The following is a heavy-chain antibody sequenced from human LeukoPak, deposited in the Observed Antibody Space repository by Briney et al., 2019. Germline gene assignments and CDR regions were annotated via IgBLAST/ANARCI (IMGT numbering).Heavy chain of an antibody. V-gene: IGHV3-64*01. CDR2: ISSNGGST. Sequence: GGSLRLSCAASGFTFSSYAMHWVRQAPGKGLEYVSAISSNGGSTYYANSVKGRFTISRDNSKNTLYLQIGSLRAEDMAVYYCARDPSRVGFLEWASFDYWGQGTLVTVSS. CDR1: GFTFSSYA. D-gene: IGHD3-3*01. J-gene: IGHJ4*02. CDR3: ARDPSRVGFLEWASFDY.